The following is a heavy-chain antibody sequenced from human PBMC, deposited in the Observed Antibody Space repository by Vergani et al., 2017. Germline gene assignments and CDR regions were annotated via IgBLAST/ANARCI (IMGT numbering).Heavy chain of an antibody. CDR1: GFTFSSYG. J-gene: IGHJ4*02. V-gene: IGHV3-30*18. Sequence: QVQLVESGGGVVQPGRSLRLSCAASGFTFSSYGMHWVRQAPGKGLEWVAVISYDGSNKYYADSVKGRFTISRDNSKNTLYLQMNSLRAEDTAVYYCAKWTPPDYWGQGTLVTVSS. CDR2: ISYDGSNK. CDR3: AKWTPPDY. D-gene: IGHD3/OR15-3a*01.